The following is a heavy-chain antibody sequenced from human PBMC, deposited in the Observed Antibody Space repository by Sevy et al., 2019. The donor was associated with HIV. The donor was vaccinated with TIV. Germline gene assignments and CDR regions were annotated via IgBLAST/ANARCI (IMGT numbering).Heavy chain of an antibody. CDR1: GFTFSSYA. CDR2: ISYDGSNK. Sequence: GGSLRLSCAASGFTFSSYAMHWVRQAPGKGLEWVAVISYDGSNKYYADSVKGRFTISRDNPKNTLYLQMNSLRAEDTAVYYCARDTTTPIWFGVRGVMEGYYGMDVWGQGTTVTVSS. V-gene: IGHV3-30*04. CDR3: ARDTTTPIWFGVRGVMEGYYGMDV. J-gene: IGHJ6*02. D-gene: IGHD3-10*01.